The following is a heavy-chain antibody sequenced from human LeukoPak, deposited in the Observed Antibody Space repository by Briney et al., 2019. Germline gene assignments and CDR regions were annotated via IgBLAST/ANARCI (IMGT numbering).Heavy chain of an antibody. CDR2: ISYDGSNK. J-gene: IGHJ4*02. V-gene: IGHV3-30*03. Sequence: PGGSLRLSCAASGFTFSSYGMHWVRQAPGKGLEWVAVISYDGSNKYYADSVKGRFTISRDNSKNTLYLQMNSLRAEDTAVYYCGRVGDGYNDNYWGQGTLVTVSS. CDR3: GRVGDGYNDNY. CDR1: GFTFSSYG. D-gene: IGHD5-24*01.